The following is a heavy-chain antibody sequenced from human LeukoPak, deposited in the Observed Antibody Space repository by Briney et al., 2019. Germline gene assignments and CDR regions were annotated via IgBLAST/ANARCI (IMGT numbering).Heavy chain of an antibody. CDR3: ARPAKVSAYPYYYYYYYMDV. D-gene: IGHD3-22*01. CDR1: GYTFTGYY. CDR2: INPNSGGT. V-gene: IGHV1-2*02. J-gene: IGHJ6*03. Sequence: ASVKVSCKASGYTFTGYYIHWVRQAPGQGLEWVGWINPNSGGTNYAQKFQGRVTMTRDTSISTAYMELSRLRSDDTAVYYCARPAKVSAYPYYYYYYYMDVWGKGTTVTVSS.